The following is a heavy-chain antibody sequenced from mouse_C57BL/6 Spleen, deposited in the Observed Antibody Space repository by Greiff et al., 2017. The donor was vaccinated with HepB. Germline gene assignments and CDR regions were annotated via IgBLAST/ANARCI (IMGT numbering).Heavy chain of an antibody. CDR2: IYPGDGDT. CDR3: ARSRSNAMDY. CDR1: GYAFSSYW. J-gene: IGHJ4*01. D-gene: IGHD3-1*01. V-gene: IGHV1-80*01. Sequence: VKLQESGAELVKPGASVKISCKASGYAFSSYWMNWVKQRPGKGLEWIGQIYPGDGDTNYNGKFKGKATLTADKSSSTAYMQLSSLTSEDSAVYFCARSRSNAMDYWGQGTSVTVSS.